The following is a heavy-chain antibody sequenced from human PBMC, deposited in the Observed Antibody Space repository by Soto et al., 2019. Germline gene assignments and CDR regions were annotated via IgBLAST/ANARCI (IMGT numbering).Heavy chain of an antibody. CDR3: AKGKYYYDSSGYYPAEYFQH. J-gene: IGHJ1*01. V-gene: IGHV3-15*07. Sequence: PGGSLRLSCAASGFTFSNAWMNWVRQAPGKGLEWVGRVKSKSDGGTPDYAAPVKGRFSISRDDSKNTMYLQMNSLKAEDTAVYYCAKGKYYYDSSGYYPAEYFQHWGQGT. CDR2: VKSKSDGGTP. CDR1: GFTFSNAW. D-gene: IGHD3-22*01.